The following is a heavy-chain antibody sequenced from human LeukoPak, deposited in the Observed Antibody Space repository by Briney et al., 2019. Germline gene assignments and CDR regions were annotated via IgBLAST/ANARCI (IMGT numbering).Heavy chain of an antibody. D-gene: IGHD3-16*01. V-gene: IGHV1-2*02. CDR1: GYTFTYYF. Sequence: GASVKVSCKASGYTFTYYFMHWVRQAPGQGLEWVGWINPNSGGTDYAQKFQGRVTLTRDTSISTVYMELTSLRSDDTAVYYCARDPARLEESTGYKFYYNMEVWGKGTTVIISS. CDR2: INPNSGGT. J-gene: IGHJ6*03. CDR3: ARDPARLEESTGYKFYYNMEV.